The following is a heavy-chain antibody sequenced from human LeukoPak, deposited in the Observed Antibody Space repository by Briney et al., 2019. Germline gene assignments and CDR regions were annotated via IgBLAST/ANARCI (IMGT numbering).Heavy chain of an antibody. CDR1: GGSITSGNYC. D-gene: IGHD3-22*01. CDR2: IFFTGST. V-gene: IGHV4-39*01. J-gene: IGHJ3*02. CDR3: ARQIASSGYLPWALDI. Sequence: SETLSLTCTVSGGSITSGNYCWGWIRQPPGKGLEWIGGIFFTGSTYYSPSLKSRVTISVGTSTTQFSLKLTSVTAADTAVYYCARQIASSGYLPWALDIWGQGTVVTVSS.